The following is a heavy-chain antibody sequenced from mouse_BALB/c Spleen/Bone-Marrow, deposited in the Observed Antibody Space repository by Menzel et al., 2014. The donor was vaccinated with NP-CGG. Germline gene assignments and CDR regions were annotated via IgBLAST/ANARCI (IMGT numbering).Heavy chain of an antibody. Sequence: SGTVLARPGASVKMSCKASGYTFTSYWMHWVKQRPGQGLEWIGAIYPGNSDTSYNQKFKGKAKLTAVTSTSTAYMEHSSLTNDDSAVCCCTRAMITRAWFAYWGQGTLVTISA. J-gene: IGHJ3*01. D-gene: IGHD2-4*01. CDR2: IYPGNSDT. CDR1: GYTFTSYW. V-gene: IGHV1-5*01. CDR3: TRAMITRAWFAY.